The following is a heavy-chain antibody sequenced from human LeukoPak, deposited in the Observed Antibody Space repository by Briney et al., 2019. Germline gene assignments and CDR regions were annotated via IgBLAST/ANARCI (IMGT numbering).Heavy chain of an antibody. D-gene: IGHD3-3*01. CDR3: ARDWFCSASYCSDVFDI. J-gene: IGHJ3*02. CDR1: GYTFTGYY. CDR2: INPNSGGT. Sequence: ASVTVSCKASGYTFTGYYMHWVRQAPGQGLEWMGRINPNSGGTNYAQKFQGRVTMTRDTSISTAYMELSRLRSDDTAVYYCARDWFCSASYCSDVFDIWGQGTMVTVFS. V-gene: IGHV1-2*06.